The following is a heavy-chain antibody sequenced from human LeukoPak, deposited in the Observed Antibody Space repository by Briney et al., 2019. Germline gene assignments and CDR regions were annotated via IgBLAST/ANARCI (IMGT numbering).Heavy chain of an antibody. CDR2: INSDGRST. J-gene: IGHJ4*02. D-gene: IGHD4-23*01. V-gene: IGHV3-74*01. CDR3: TREQDREASATVVGDY. Sequence: GGSLRLSCVASGFTFSRYWMHWVRQAPGKGLVWVSRINSDGRSTNYADSVKGRFTISRDNAKNTLFLQMNSLRAEDTAVYYCTREQDREASATVVGDYWGQGTLVTVSS. CDR1: GFTFSRYW.